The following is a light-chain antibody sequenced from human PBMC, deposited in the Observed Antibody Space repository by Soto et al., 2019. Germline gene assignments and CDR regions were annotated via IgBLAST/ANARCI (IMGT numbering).Light chain of an antibody. CDR1: SSDVGTCNL. J-gene: IGLJ1*01. CDR2: EGS. V-gene: IGLV2-23*01. CDR3: CSYAGGSTFV. Sequence: QSALTQPASVSGSPGQSITISCTGTSSDVGTCNLVSWYQQHPGKAPKVMIYEGSKRPSGVPNRFSGSRSGNTASLTISGLQAEDEAEYYCCSYAGGSTFVFGTGTKLTVL.